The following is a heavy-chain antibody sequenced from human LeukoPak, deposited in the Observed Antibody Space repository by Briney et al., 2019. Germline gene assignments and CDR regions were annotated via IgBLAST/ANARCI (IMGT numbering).Heavy chain of an antibody. D-gene: IGHD3-3*01. CDR3: AKGQYYDFWSGYQTSNWFDP. CDR1: GFTFSSYA. J-gene: IGHJ5*02. CDR2: ISGSGGST. Sequence: GRSLRLSCAASGFTFSSYAMSWVRQAPGKGLEWVSAISGSGGSTYYADSVKGRFTISRDNSKNTLYLQMNSLRAEDTAVYYCAKGQYYDFWSGYQTSNWFDPWGQGTLVTVSS. V-gene: IGHV3-23*01.